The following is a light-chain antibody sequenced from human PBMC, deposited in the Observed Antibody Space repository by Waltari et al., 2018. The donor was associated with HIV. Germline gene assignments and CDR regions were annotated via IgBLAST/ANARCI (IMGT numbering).Light chain of an antibody. CDR2: SNN. Sequence: QSVLTQPPSASGTPGQRVSISCSGSSSNIGSNIVNWYQQLPGTAPKLLIYSNNQRPSCVPDRFSGSKSGTSASLAISGLQSEDEADYYCAAWDDSLNAWVFGGGTKLTVL. J-gene: IGLJ3*02. CDR1: SSNIGSNI. V-gene: IGLV1-44*01. CDR3: AAWDDSLNAWV.